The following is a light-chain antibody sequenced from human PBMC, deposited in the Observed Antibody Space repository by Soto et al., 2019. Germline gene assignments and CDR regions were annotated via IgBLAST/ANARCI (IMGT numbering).Light chain of an antibody. CDR3: QQYGSSSWT. CDR1: QSVSSSY. Sequence: EIVLTQSPGTLSLSPGERATLSCRASQSVSSSYLAWYQQKPGQPPRLVMYATSSRATGIPARFSGSGSGTDFTLTISRLEPEDFAVYYCQQYGSSSWTFGQGNKV. CDR2: ATS. V-gene: IGKV3-20*01. J-gene: IGKJ1*01.